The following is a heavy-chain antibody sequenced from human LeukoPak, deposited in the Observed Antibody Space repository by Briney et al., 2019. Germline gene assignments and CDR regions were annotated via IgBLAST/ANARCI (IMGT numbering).Heavy chain of an antibody. Sequence: KPSETLSLTCTVSGDSISSYYWSWIRQPPGKGLEWIGHVYYSGSTNYNPSLGSRVSMSVDTSKNHFSLNLSSVLAADTAVYFCARVRKEGPYSSAGDFDYWGHGILVTVSS. CDR3: ARVRKEGPYSSAGDFDY. J-gene: IGHJ4*01. D-gene: IGHD6-25*01. CDR2: VYYSGST. CDR1: GDSISSYY. V-gene: IGHV4-59*01.